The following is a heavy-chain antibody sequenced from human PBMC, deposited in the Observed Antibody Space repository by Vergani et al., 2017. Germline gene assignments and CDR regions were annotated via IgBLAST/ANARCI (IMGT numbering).Heavy chain of an antibody. Sequence: EVQLVESGGGLVQPGGSLRLSCAASGFTFSTYDMHWVRQATGKGLEWVSAIGTAGDTYYPGSVKGRFTISRENAKNSLYLDMSSLRAEDTAVYYCVRDVRVSRTWGQGTLVAVS. J-gene: IGHJ3*01. CDR3: VRDVRVSRT. CDR1: GFTFSTYD. V-gene: IGHV3-13*01. CDR2: IGTAGDT.